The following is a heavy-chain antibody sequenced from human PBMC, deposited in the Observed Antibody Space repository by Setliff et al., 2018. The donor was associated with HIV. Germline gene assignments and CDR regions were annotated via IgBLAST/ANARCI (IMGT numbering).Heavy chain of an antibody. J-gene: IGHJ3*01. CDR1: GASINSGSHN. CDR2: LHYTGTT. V-gene: IGHV4-39*01. CDR3: ARGWGHDGFDF. Sequence: ETLSLTCTVSGASINSGSHNWGWIRQPPGKGLEWIATLHYTGTTYYNPSLKSRVTISTDTSKNQFSLNVSSVTAADTAVYYCARGWGHDGFDFWGQGTMVTVSS. D-gene: IGHD6-19*01.